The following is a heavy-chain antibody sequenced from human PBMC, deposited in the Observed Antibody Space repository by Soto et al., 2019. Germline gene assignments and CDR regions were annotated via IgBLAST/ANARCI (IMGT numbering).Heavy chain of an antibody. CDR3: ARASGGFGELFPDDAFDI. Sequence: LSLTCTVSGGSISSGGYYWSWIRQHPGKGLEWIGYIYYSGSTYYNPSLKSRVTISVDTSKNQFSLKLSSVTAADTAVYYCARASGGFGELFPDDAFDIWGQGTMVTVSS. CDR1: GGSISSGGYY. V-gene: IGHV4-31*03. D-gene: IGHD3-10*01. J-gene: IGHJ3*02. CDR2: IYYSGST.